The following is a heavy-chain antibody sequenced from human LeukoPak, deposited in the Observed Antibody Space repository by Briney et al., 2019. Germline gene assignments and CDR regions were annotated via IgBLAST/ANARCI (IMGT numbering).Heavy chain of an antibody. CDR2: IYSGGNS. CDR3: AREHRDHVGSGYYYGF. J-gene: IGHJ4*02. D-gene: IGHD3-22*01. Sequence: PSETLSLTCTVSGDSITNYYWAWLRQPAGKGLEWIGRIYSGGNSDYNPSLRGRVTISLSTTKNQFSHKLSSVTAEDTALYCWAREHRDHVGSGYYYGFWGQGKLVTVSS. CDR1: GDSITNYY. V-gene: IGHV4-4*07.